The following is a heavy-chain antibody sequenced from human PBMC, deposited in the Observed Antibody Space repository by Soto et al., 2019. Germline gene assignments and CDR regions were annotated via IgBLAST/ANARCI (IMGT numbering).Heavy chain of an antibody. CDR3: AKGVESLLNPGAVDY. CDR1: GFTFSSYA. D-gene: IGHD2-15*01. V-gene: IGHV3-23*01. Sequence: EVQMLESGGGLVQPGGSLRLSCAASGFTFSSYAMSWVRQAPGKGLEWVSAISGSGGSTYYADSVKGRFTISRDNSKNTLYLQRNSLRAEDTAVYYCAKGVESLLNPGAVDYWGQGTLVTVSS. CDR2: ISGSGGST. J-gene: IGHJ4*02.